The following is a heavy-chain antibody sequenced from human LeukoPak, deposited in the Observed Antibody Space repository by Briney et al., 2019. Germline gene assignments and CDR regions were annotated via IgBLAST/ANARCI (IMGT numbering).Heavy chain of an antibody. CDR1: GLTFSSHS. Sequence: GGSLRLSCAASGLTFSSHSMNWVRQAPGKGLEWVSYISSSSSARYYADSVKGRFTISRDDARNSLYLQMNSLRAEDTAVYYCARMSGSRLPGYWGQGALVTVSS. D-gene: IGHD3-3*01. J-gene: IGHJ4*02. CDR2: ISSSSSAR. CDR3: ARMSGSRLPGY. V-gene: IGHV3-48*01.